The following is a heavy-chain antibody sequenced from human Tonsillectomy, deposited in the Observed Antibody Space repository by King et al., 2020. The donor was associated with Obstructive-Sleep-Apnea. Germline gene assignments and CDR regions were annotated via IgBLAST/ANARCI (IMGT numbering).Heavy chain of an antibody. Sequence: VQLQESGPGLVKPSETLSLTCTVSGYSISSGYYWGWIRQPPGKGLEWIGSCYHSGTTYYNPSLKMRVTISVATSKNQCSLKRSSVTAADTAVYYCARALTGGPYYFDYWGQGTLVTVSS. CDR2: CYHSGTT. V-gene: IGHV4-38-2*02. CDR1: GYSISSGYY. CDR3: ARALTGGPYYFDY. D-gene: IGHD3-9*01. J-gene: IGHJ4*02.